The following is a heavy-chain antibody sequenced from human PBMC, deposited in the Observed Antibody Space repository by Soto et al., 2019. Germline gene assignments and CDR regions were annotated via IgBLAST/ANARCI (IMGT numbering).Heavy chain of an antibody. CDR3: ARDRYSYVHY. D-gene: IGHD5-18*01. CDR2: INHSRST. Sequence: TPPVPYPVIGCSLIGYYWSWIRQHPGKGLEWIGEINHSRSTNYNPSLKSRVTISVDTSKNQFSLKLSSVTAEDTAVYYCARDRYSYVHYGGQG. J-gene: IGHJ4*02. CDR1: GCSLIGYY. V-gene: IGHV4-34*01.